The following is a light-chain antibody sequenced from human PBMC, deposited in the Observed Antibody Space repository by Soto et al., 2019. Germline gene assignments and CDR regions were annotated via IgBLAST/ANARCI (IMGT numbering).Light chain of an antibody. CDR2: DAS. Sequence: DIQMTQSPSTLSASVGVRVTITCRASQRIGSWLAWYLQKPGKAPKLLIYDASTLESGVPSRFSGSVSGTEFTLTISSLHPDDFAPYYCQQYDSYSWTFGQGTKVDIK. CDR3: QQYDSYSWT. J-gene: IGKJ1*01. CDR1: QRIGSW. V-gene: IGKV1-5*01.